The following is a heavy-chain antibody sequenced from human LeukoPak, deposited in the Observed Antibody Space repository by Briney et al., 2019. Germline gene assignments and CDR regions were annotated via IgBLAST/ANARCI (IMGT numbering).Heavy chain of an antibody. CDR3: ARKRVVKHRGAFDI. Sequence: SETLSLTCAVYGGSFSGYYWSWIRQPPGKGLEWIGEINHSGSTNYNPSLKSRVTISVDTSKNQFSLKLSSVTGACTAVYYCARKRVVKHRGAFDIWGQGTMVTVSS. D-gene: IGHD3-22*01. V-gene: IGHV4-34*01. J-gene: IGHJ3*02. CDR2: INHSGST. CDR1: GGSFSGYY.